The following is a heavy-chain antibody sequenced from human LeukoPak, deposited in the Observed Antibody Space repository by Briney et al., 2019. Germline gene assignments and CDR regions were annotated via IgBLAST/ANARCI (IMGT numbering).Heavy chain of an antibody. D-gene: IGHD2-15*01. J-gene: IGHJ4*02. CDR2: VKEDGTTK. Sequence: PGGSLTLSCAVSGFIFKNYWMSWVRQATGEGVEGGANVKEDGTTKKYVDSVKGRFTISRDNSKHSLYLQMDSLRAEDTAVYYCVSQEVVPHWGQGTLVSVSS. CDR3: VSQEVVPH. V-gene: IGHV3-7*01. CDR1: GFIFKNYW.